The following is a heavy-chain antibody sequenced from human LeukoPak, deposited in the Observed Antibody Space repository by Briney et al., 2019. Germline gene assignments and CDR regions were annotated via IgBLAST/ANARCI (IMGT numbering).Heavy chain of an antibody. D-gene: IGHD5-12*01. J-gene: IGHJ5*02. CDR1: GYTFTNYY. CDR2: INPSGGST. Sequence: GASVKVSCKASGYTFTNYYMHWVRQAPGQGLEWMGIINPSGGSTNYAQKFQGGVTMTRDTSTSTVYMELSSLRSEDTAVYYCAREHSGYDSWGQGTLLTVSS. CDR3: AREHSGYDS. V-gene: IGHV1-46*01.